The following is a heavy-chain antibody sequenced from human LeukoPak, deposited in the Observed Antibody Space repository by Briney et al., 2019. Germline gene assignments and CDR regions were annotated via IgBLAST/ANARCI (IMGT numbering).Heavy chain of an antibody. J-gene: IGHJ6*02. CDR1: GGTFSSYA. CDR2: TNPNSGGT. V-gene: IGHV1-2*04. D-gene: IGHD2-2*01. Sequence: ASVKVSCKASGGTFSSYAISWVRQAPGQGLEWMGWTNPNSGGTTYAQKFQGWVTMTRDTSISTAYMELSRLRSDDTAVYYCARSDDIVVVPAAGYYYGMDVWGQGTTVTVSS. CDR3: ARSDDIVVVPAAGYYYGMDV.